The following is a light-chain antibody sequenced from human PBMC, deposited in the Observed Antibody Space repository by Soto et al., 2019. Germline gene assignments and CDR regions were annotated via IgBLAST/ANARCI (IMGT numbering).Light chain of an antibody. J-gene: IGKJ5*01. CDR3: QQSYGIPIT. CDR2: AAS. V-gene: IGKV1-39*01. CDR1: QSILNY. Sequence: EIRVLQSPSSLSASVGDRVTITCRTTQSILNYLNWYQQKPGKAPKLLIYAASSLQSGVPARFSGSGSGTDFTLTISSLQPEDFATFFCQQSYGIPITFGQGTRLEIK.